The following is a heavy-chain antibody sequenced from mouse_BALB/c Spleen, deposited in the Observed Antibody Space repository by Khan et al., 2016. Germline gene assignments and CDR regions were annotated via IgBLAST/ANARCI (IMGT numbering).Heavy chain of an antibody. CDR1: GFNIKDTY. J-gene: IGHJ2*01. V-gene: IGHV14-3*02. CDR2: IDPANGNT. Sequence: VQLKESGAELVKPGASVKLSCTASGFNIKDTYMHWVKQRPEQGLEWIGRIDPANGNTKDDSKFQCKATITADTSSTTADLQLSSLTSEDTAVYYCARSDYRGQGTTLTVSS. CDR3: ARSDY.